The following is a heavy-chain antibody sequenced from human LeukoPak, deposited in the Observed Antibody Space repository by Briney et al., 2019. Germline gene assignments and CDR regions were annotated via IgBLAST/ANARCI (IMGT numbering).Heavy chain of an antibody. CDR1: GVSISSDNW. Sequence: PSGTLSLTCAVSGVSISSDNWWSWVRQPPGEGLEWIGQIHHSGSTNYNPSLKSRVTISVDKSKNQVSLKLSSVTAADTAVYYCARDPSPFCSGTGCYSWFDPWGQGTLATVSS. J-gene: IGHJ5*02. CDR2: IHHSGST. V-gene: IGHV4-4*02. CDR3: ARDPSPFCSGTGCYSWFDP. D-gene: IGHD2-2*01.